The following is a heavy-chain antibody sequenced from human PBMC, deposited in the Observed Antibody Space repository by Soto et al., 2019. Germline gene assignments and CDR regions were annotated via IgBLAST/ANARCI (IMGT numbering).Heavy chain of an antibody. CDR3: ARDRGGYSSSWYVDY. D-gene: IGHD6-13*01. V-gene: IGHV1-18*01. J-gene: IGHJ4*02. CDR2: ISAYNGNT. CDR1: GYTFTSYG. Sequence: ASVKVSCKASGYTFTSYGISWVRQAPGQGLEWMGWISAYNGNTNYAQKLQGRVTMTTDTSTSTAYMELRSLRSDDTAVYYCARDRGGYSSSWYVDYWGQGTLFTVSS.